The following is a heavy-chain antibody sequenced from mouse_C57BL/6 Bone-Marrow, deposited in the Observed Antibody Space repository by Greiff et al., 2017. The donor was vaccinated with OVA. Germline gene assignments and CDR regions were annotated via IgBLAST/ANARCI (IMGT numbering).Heavy chain of an antibody. CDR2: IYPGGGYP. Sequence: QVQLKQSGAELVRPGTSVKMSCKASGYTFTNYWIGWAKQRPGHGLEWIGDIYPGGGYPNYNEKFTGKATLTADKSSSTAYMQFSSLTSEDSAIYYCARGYLYYFDYWGQGTTLTVAS. V-gene: IGHV1-63*01. CDR1: GYTFTNYW. J-gene: IGHJ2*01. D-gene: IGHD3-1*01. CDR3: ARGYLYYFDY.